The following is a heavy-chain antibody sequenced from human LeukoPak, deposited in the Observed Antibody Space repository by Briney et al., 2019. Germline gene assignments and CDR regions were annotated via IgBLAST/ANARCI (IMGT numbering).Heavy chain of an antibody. CDR3: ARGGGAYYFDY. CDR2: INDLGTST. V-gene: IGHV3-74*01. D-gene: IGHD3-10*01. CDR1: GFTFSNYW. J-gene: IGHJ4*02. Sequence: GGSLRLSCAAYGFTFSNYWMHWVRQVPGKGLVWVSRINDLGTSTNYADSVRGRFTIPRDDAKNTLYLQMNSPRAEDTAVYYCARGGGAYYFDYGGRGTLVTVSS.